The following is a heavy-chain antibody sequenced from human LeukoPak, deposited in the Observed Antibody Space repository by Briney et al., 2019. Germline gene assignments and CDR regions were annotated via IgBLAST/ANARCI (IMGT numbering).Heavy chain of an antibody. D-gene: IGHD1-14*01. CDR1: GGSIGNSNYY. Sequence: PSETLSLTCSVSGGSIGNSNYYWGWIRMPPGKGMEWIGTIYYSGSTNYNPSLKSRLTISVHTSKNQFSMKLTSVTAADTAVYYCARGGQPLLGNWFDPWGRGTLVTVSS. CDR2: IYYSGST. CDR3: ARGGQPLLGNWFDP. V-gene: IGHV4-39*02. J-gene: IGHJ5*02.